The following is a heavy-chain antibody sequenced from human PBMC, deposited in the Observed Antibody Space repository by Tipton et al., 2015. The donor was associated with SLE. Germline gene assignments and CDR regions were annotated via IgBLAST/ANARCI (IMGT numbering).Heavy chain of an antibody. CDR2: IYSGGST. D-gene: IGHD1-26*01. Sequence: GSLRLSCAASGFTFSSYWMSWVRQAPGKGLEWVSVIYSGGSTYYADSVKGRFTISRDNSKNTLYLQMNSLRAEDTAVYYCARGPALGAVDAFDIWGQGTMVTVSS. J-gene: IGHJ3*02. CDR1: GFTFSSYW. CDR3: ARGPALGAVDAFDI. V-gene: IGHV3-53*01.